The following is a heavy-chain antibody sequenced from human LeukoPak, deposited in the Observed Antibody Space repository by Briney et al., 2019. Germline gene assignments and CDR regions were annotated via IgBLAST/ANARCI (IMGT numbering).Heavy chain of an antibody. Sequence: GGSLRLSCAASGFTFRSYGMTWVRQAPGKGLEWVSAISGSGDSTYYADSVKGRFTISRDNSRNTLYLQMNSLRAGDTAVYYCARDRWPVTRIHYYYSMDVWGKGTTVTVSS. CDR2: ISGSGDST. CDR1: GFTFRSYG. V-gene: IGHV3-23*01. CDR3: ARDRWPVTRIHYYYSMDV. J-gene: IGHJ6*03. D-gene: IGHD4-17*01.